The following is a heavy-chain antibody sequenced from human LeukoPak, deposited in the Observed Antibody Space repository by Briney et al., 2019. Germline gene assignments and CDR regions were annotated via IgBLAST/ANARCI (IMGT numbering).Heavy chain of an antibody. CDR3: AKLVSGWYDD. J-gene: IGHJ5*02. D-gene: IGHD6-19*01. CDR2: INGGGSTT. CDR1: GFTFSSYD. Sequence: GGSLRLSCAASGFTFSSYDMSWVRQAPGKGLEWVSAINGGGSTTYYADSVEGRFTISRDYSKNTLYLQMNGLRAEDTALYYCAKLVSGWYDDWGQGTLATVSS. V-gene: IGHV3-23*01.